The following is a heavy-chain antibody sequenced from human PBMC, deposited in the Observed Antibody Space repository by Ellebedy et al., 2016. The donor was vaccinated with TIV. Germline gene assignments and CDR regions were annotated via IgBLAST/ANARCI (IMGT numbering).Heavy chain of an antibody. D-gene: IGHD5-12*01. Sequence: PGGSLRLSCAASGFTFTTYWMNWVRQVPGKGLAWVSLINGDGSRITYADSVKGRFTISRDNAKNTLYLQMNSLRAEDTDVYYCARGGGLGSFDIWGQGTMVTVSA. J-gene: IGHJ3*02. V-gene: IGHV3-74*01. CDR3: ARGGGLGSFDI. CDR1: GFTFTTYW. CDR2: INGDGSRI.